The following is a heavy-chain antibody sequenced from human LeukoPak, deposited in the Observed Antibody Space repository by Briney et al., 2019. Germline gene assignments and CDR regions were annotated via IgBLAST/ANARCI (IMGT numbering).Heavy chain of an antibody. Sequence: SETLSLTCAVSGGSISSGGYSWSWIRQPPGRGLEWIGYIYHSGGTNYNPSLKSRVTISVDRSKNQFSLKLSSVTAADTAVYYCARANTYYDFWSGYYNPPDYWGQGTLVTVSS. CDR2: IYHSGGT. CDR3: ARANTYYDFWSGYYNPPDY. V-gene: IGHV4-30-2*01. J-gene: IGHJ4*02. CDR1: GGSISSGGYS. D-gene: IGHD3-3*01.